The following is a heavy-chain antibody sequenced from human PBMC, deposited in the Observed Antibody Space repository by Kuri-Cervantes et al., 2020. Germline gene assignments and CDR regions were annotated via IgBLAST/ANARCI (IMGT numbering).Heavy chain of an antibody. CDR2: IYYSGST. J-gene: IGHJ5*02. Sequence: SETLSLTCTVSGGSISSGDYYWSWIRQPPGKGLEWIGYIYYSGSTYYNPSLKSRVTISVDMSKNQFSLKLSSVTAADTAVYYCARANGYSSSWGFDPWGQGTLVTVSS. D-gene: IGHD6-13*01. V-gene: IGHV4-30-4*01. CDR3: ARANGYSSSWGFDP. CDR1: GGSISSGDYY.